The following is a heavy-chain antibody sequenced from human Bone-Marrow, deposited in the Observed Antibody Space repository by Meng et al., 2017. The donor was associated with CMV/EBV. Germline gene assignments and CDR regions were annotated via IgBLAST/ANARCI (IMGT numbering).Heavy chain of an antibody. Sequence: GESLKISCAASGFTFDDYGMSWVRQAPGKGLEWVSGINWNGGSTGYADSVKGRFTISRDYAKNSLYLQMNSLRAEDTALYYCARANLPGGSYAGWPVNYWGQGTLVTVSS. V-gene: IGHV3-20*04. D-gene: IGHD3-16*01. J-gene: IGHJ4*02. CDR3: ARANLPGGSYAGWPVNY. CDR1: GFTFDDYG. CDR2: INWNGGST.